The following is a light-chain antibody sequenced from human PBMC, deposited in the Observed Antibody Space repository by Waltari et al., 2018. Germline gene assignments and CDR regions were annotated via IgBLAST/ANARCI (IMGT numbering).Light chain of an antibody. Sequence: DIQVTQSPSTLSASLGDRVTITCRASQSISNWLAWYQQKPGTAPNILIHQASSLESGVPSRFSGSGSGTDFTLTIGSLQPDDFAAYYCQQYRTSTYTFGQGTKLEIK. CDR3: QQYRTSTYT. J-gene: IGKJ2*01. CDR1: QSISNW. V-gene: IGKV1-5*03. CDR2: QAS.